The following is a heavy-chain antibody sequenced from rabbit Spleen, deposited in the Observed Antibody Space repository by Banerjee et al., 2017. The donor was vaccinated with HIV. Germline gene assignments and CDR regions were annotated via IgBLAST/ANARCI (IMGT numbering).Heavy chain of an antibody. V-gene: IGHV1S45*01. CDR1: GFTLTTTYW. Sequence: QEQLEESGGDLVQPGTSLTLTCQASGFTLTTTYWMCWVRQAPGKGLEWIACTFSAADSDNHASWAKGRFTISKSSSTTVTLKMTSLTAADTATYFCARDSGSYDYIDVYFNLWGPGTLVTVS. CDR2: TFSAADSD. CDR3: ARDSGSYDYIDVYFNL. D-gene: IGHD6-1*01. J-gene: IGHJ4*01.